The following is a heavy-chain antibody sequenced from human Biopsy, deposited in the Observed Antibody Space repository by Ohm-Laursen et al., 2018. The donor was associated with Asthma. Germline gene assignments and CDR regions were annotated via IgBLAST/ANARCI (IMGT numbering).Heavy chain of an antibody. CDR1: GFIFRGSN. J-gene: IGHJ4*02. D-gene: IGHD5-12*01. CDR2: MSYDGSIK. V-gene: IGHV3-30*18. Sequence: SLRLSCAASGFIFRGSNMFWVRQAPGKGLEWVALMSYDGSIKDYADSVKGRFTISRDNSKNTLYLQMNSLRTEDTAVYYCAKRRGYSGHDNDYWGQGTLVIVSS. CDR3: AKRRGYSGHDNDY.